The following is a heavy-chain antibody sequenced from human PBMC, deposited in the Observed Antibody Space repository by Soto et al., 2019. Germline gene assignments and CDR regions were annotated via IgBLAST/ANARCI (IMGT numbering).Heavy chain of an antibody. CDR1: GVSVSSDIYY. V-gene: IGHV4-31*03. CDR2: IYYSGNT. D-gene: IGHD2-2*01. J-gene: IGHJ6*02. Sequence: QVQLQESGPGLVKPSQTLSLTCSVSGVSVSSDIYYWSWIRHHPGKGLECIGYIYYSGNTYYNPSLGGRVTISLDTAKHHFSLGLRSVTPADTAVYYCARYPVVVVPAANYGLDVWGQGTTVTVSS. CDR3: ARYPVVVVPAANYGLDV.